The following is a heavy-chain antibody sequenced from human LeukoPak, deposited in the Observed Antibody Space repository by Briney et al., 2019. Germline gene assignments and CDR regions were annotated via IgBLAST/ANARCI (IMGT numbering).Heavy chain of an antibody. V-gene: IGHV3-15*01. CDR2: IKSKTDGGTT. CDR1: GFTFNSYW. CDR3: TTDTPVQSDCYSCPDDAFDI. Sequence: GGTLRLSCAASGFTFNSYWMSWVRQAPGKGLEWVGRIKSKTDGGTTDYAAPVKGRFTISRDDSKNTLYLQMNSLKTEDTAVYYCTTDTPVQSDCYSCPDDAFDIWGQGTMVTVSS. J-gene: IGHJ3*02. D-gene: IGHD2-21*02.